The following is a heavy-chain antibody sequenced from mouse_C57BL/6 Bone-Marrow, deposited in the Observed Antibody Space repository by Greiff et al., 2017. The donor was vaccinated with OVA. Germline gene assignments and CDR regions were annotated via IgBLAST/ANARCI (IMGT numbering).Heavy chain of an antibody. CDR1: GFTFPDYY. CDR3: ARYTLLGRGFDY. V-gene: IGHV7-3*01. D-gene: IGHD4-1*01. J-gene: IGHJ2*01. CDR2: IRNKANGYTT. Sequence: EVMLVESGGGLVQPGGSLSLSCAASGFTFPDYYMSWVRQPPGKALEWLGFIRNKANGYTTEYSASVKGRFTISRDNSKSILYLQMNALRAEDSATYYCARYTLLGRGFDYWGQGTTLTVSS.